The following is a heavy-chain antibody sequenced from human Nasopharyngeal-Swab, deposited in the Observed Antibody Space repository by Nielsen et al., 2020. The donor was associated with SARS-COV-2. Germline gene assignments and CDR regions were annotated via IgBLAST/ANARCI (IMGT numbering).Heavy chain of an antibody. CDR2: IIPIFGTA. J-gene: IGHJ6*03. D-gene: IGHD2-15*01. CDR3: ARAILSQRGWGYYMDV. Sequence: SVKVSCKASGGTFSSYAISWVRQATAQGLEWMGGIIPIFGTANYAQKFQGRVTITADESTSTAYMELSSLRSEDTAVYYCARAILSQRGWGYYMDVWGKGTTVTVSS. V-gene: IGHV1-69*13. CDR1: GGTFSSYA.